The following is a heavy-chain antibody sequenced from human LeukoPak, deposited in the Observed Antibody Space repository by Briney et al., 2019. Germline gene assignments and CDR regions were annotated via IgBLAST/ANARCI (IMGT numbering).Heavy chain of an antibody. D-gene: IGHD3-10*01. CDR2: INPNSGGT. V-gene: IGHV1-2*04. CDR3: ARGWFGDPLNAFDI. CDR1: VYTFTGYY. J-gene: IGHJ3*02. Sequence: ASVKVSCKASVYTFTGYYMHWVRQAPGQGLEWMGWINPNSGGTNYAQKFQGWVTMTRDTSISTAYMELSRLRSDDTAVYYCARGWFGDPLNAFDIWGQGTKATVSS.